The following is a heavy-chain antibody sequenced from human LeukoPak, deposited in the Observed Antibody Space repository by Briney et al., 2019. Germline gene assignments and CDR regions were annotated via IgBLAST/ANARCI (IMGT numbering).Heavy chain of an antibody. CDR1: GYXFTGYY. V-gene: IGHV1-18*04. CDR3: ARDHRIAVAGTVSTWFDP. CDR2: ISAYNGNT. J-gene: IGHJ5*02. D-gene: IGHD6-19*01. Sequence: ASVKVSCKASGYXFTGYYMHWVRQAPGQGLEWMGWISAYNGNTNYAQKLQGRVPMTTDTSTSTAYMELRSLRSDDTAVYYCARDHRIAVAGTVSTWFDPWGQGTLVTVSS.